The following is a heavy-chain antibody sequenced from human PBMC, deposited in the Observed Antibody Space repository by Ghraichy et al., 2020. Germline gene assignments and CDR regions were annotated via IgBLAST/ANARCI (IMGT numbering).Heavy chain of an antibody. Sequence: LSLTCTVSGGSISSGDYYWSWIRQHPGKGLEWIGFISYSGSAFYNPSLQSRLTISIDTSKNQFSLKLSSVTAADTAVYFCARDCSPGTSGCPGGYWGQGTLVTVSS. CDR1: GGSISSGDYY. D-gene: IGHD6-19*01. V-gene: IGHV4-31*03. J-gene: IGHJ4*02. CDR3: ARDCSPGTSGCPGGY. CDR2: ISYSGSA.